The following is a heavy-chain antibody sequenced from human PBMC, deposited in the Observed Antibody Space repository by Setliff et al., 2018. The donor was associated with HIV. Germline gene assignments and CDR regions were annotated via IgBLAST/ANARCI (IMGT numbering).Heavy chain of an antibody. D-gene: IGHD3-10*01. CDR1: GGSISSGSYY. V-gene: IGHV4-61*02. J-gene: IGHJ5*02. CDR2: IYTTGST. CDR3: ARVLWFGDDNWFDP. Sequence: SETLSLTCTVSGGSISSGSYYCSWIRQPAGKGLEWIGRIYTTGSTNYNPALKSRVTISVDTSKNQFSLKLSSVTAADTAVYYCARVLWFGDDNWFDPWRQGTLV.